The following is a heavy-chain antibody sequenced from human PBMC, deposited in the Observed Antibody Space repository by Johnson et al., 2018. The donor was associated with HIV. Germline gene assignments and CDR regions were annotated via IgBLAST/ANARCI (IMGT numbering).Heavy chain of an antibody. CDR1: GFTFSSYA. Sequence: QVQLVESGGGVVQPGRSLRLSCAASGFTFSSYAVHWVRQAPGKGLEWVAIISYDGSNKYYADSVKGRFTISRDNSKNTLYLQMNSLRAEDTAVYYCAKHPDAFDIWGQGTMVTVSS. J-gene: IGHJ3*02. CDR2: ISYDGSNK. V-gene: IGHV3-30-3*02. CDR3: AKHPDAFDI.